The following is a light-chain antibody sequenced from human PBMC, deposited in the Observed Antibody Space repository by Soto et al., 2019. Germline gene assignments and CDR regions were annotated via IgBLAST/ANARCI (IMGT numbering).Light chain of an antibody. CDR2: AAS. CDR1: QGISSY. CDR3: QQLNSYPPWT. Sequence: IQLTQSPSSLSASVGDRVTITCRASQGISSYLAWYQQKPGKAPKLLIYAASTLQSGVPSRFSGSGSGTACTLTISSLQPEDFATYYCQQLNSYPPWTFGQGTKVEIK. V-gene: IGKV1-9*01. J-gene: IGKJ1*01.